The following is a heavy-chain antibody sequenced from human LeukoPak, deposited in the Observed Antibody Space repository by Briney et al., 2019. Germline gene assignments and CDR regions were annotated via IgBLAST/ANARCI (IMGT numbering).Heavy chain of an antibody. CDR2: IYYSGST. D-gene: IGHD6-6*01. Sequence: PSETLSLTCTVSGGSISSSSYYWGWIRQPPGKGLEWIGSIYYSGSTYYNPSLKSRFTISVDTSKNQFSLKLSSVTAADTAVHYYATPAAQYPQLYLNYYYYMDVWGKGTTVTVSS. CDR1: GGSISSSSYY. J-gene: IGHJ6*03. CDR3: ATPAAQYPQLYLNYYYYMDV. V-gene: IGHV4-39*01.